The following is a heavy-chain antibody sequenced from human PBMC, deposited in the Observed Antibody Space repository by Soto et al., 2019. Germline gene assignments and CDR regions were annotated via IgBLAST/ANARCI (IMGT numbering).Heavy chain of an antibody. CDR3: ASLDYSNVRTFDY. V-gene: IGHV4-39*01. CDR1: GGSISSSSYY. CDR2: IYYSGST. J-gene: IGHJ4*02. Sequence: SETLSLTCTASGGSISSSSYYWGWIRQPPGKGLEWIGSIYYSGSTYYNPSLKSRVTISVDTSKNQFSLKLSSVTAADTAVYYCASLDYSNVRTFDYWGQGTLVTVSS. D-gene: IGHD4-4*01.